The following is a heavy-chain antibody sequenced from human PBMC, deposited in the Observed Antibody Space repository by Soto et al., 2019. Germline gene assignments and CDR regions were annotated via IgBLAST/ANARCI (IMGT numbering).Heavy chain of an antibody. J-gene: IGHJ6*03. D-gene: IGHD3-10*01. V-gene: IGHV3-7*01. CDR1: GFTFSSYW. CDR3: ARVRWFGELHRLIPYYYYYMDV. CDR2: IKQDGSEK. Sequence: GGSLRLSCAASGFTFSSYWMSWVRQAPGKGLEWVANIKQDGSEKYYVDSVKGRFTISRDNAKNSLYLQMNSLRAEDTAVYYCARVRWFGELHRLIPYYYYYMDVWGKGTTVTVSS.